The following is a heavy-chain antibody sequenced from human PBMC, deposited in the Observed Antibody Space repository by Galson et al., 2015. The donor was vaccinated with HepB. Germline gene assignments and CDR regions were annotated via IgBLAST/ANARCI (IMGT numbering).Heavy chain of an antibody. CDR3: ARLNRRPFYYGMDV. V-gene: IGHV5-51*01. CDR1: GYSFTRHW. CDR2: IYPGDSDT. Sequence: QSGAEVKKPGESLKISCKDSGYSFTRHWIGWVRQMPGKGLEWMGIIYPGDSDTRYSPSFEGQVSISADKSISTCYLQWTSLKASDTAMYYCARLNRRPFYYGMDVWGQGTTVTVSS. D-gene: IGHD3-16*02. J-gene: IGHJ6*02.